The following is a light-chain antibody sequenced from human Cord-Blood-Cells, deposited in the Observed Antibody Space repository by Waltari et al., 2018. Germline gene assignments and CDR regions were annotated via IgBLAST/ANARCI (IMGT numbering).Light chain of an antibody. V-gene: IGKV4-1*01. Sequence: DIVMTQSPDSLAVSLGEGATINCKSSQSVLYSSNNKNYLAWYQQKPGQPPQLLICWASTRESGVPDRFSGSGSRTDFTLTTSSLQAEDVAVYYCQQYYSTLTFGGGTKVEIK. CDR2: WAS. J-gene: IGKJ4*01. CDR1: QSVLYSSNNKNY. CDR3: QQYYSTLT.